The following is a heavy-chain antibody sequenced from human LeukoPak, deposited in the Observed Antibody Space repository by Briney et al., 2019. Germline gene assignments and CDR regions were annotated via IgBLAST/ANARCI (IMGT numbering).Heavy chain of an antibody. CDR1: GFAISSYA. Sequence: GGSLRLSCAASGFAISSYAMAWVRQAPGKGLEWISSLSSGRSPSYSDSLEGRLTMSSDNARNTLYLQMDNLRGEDTAMYYCARQLGYCAAGTCYFDSWGHGTQVTVSS. D-gene: IGHD2-8*02. CDR2: LSSGRSP. V-gene: IGHV3-21*04. CDR3: ARQLGYCAAGTCYFDS. J-gene: IGHJ4*01.